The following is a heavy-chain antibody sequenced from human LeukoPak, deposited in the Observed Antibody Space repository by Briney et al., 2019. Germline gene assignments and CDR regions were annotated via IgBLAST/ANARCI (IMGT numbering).Heavy chain of an antibody. J-gene: IGHJ4*02. V-gene: IGHV3-30-3*02. D-gene: IGHD1-26*01. CDR1: GFTFSSYA. CDR2: ISYDGSNK. CDR3: AKRGGSYIGYFDY. Sequence: GGSLRLSCAASGFTFSSYAMHWVRQAPGKGLEWVAVISYDGSNKYYADSVKGRFTISRDNSKNTLCLQMNSLRPEDTAVYYCAKRGGSYIGYFDYWGQGTLVTVSS.